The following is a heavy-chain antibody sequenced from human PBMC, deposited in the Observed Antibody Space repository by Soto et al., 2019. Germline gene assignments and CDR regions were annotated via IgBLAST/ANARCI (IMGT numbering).Heavy chain of an antibody. CDR2: IYPGDSDT. J-gene: IGHJ5*02. V-gene: IGHV5-51*01. D-gene: IGHD3-10*01. Sequence: GESLKISCKGSGYSFTSYWIGWVRQMTGKGLEWMGIIYPGDSDTRYSPSFQGQVTISADKSISTAYLQWSSLKASDTAMYYCARQYYYGSGSYSGWFDPWGQGTLVTVSS. CDR1: GYSFTSYW. CDR3: ARQYYYGSGSYSGWFDP.